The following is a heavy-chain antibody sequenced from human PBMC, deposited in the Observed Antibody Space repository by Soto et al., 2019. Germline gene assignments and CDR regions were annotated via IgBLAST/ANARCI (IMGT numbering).Heavy chain of an antibody. CDR3: ARDFAPLLLRRRYDLDY. CDR1: GFTFSSYW. Sequence: EVQLVESGGGLVQPGGSLRLSCAASGFTFSSYWMSWVRQAPGKGLEWVANIKQDGSEKYYVDSVKGRFTISRDNAKNSLYLQMNRLRAEDTAVYYCARDFAPLLLRRRYDLDYWGQGTLVTVSS. J-gene: IGHJ4*02. CDR2: IKQDGSEK. D-gene: IGHD2-15*01. V-gene: IGHV3-7*01.